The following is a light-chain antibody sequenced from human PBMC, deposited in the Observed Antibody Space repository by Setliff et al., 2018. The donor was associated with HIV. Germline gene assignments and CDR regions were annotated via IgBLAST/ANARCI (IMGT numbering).Light chain of an antibody. CDR2: EVT. Sequence: QSALTQPPSASGSPGQSVTISCTGTSGDVGAYNRVSWYQQAPGTAPKVIIYEVTNRPSGVPDRSSGSKSGNTASLTISGLQAEDEADYYCYSYTSSDTYVFGTGTKVTVL. J-gene: IGLJ1*01. CDR3: YSYTSSDTYV. CDR1: SGDVGAYNR. V-gene: IGLV2-18*02.